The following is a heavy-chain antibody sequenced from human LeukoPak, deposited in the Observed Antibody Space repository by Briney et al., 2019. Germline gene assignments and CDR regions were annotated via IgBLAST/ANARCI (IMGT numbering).Heavy chain of an antibody. J-gene: IGHJ4*02. Sequence: PGRSLRLSCAASGFTFSSYAMHWVRQAPGKGLEWVAVISYDGSNKYYADSVKGRFTISRDNSKNTLYLQMNSLRAEDTAVYYCARALGSVTYDYDSSGYYPRRGVYSFDYWGQGTLVTVSS. V-gene: IGHV3-30*04. CDR1: GFTFSSYA. CDR3: ARALGSVTYDYDSSGYYPRRGVYSFDY. D-gene: IGHD3-22*01. CDR2: ISYDGSNK.